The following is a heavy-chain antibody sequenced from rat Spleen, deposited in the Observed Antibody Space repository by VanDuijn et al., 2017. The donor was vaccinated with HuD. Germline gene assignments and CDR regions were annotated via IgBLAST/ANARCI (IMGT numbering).Heavy chain of an antibody. CDR3: ARRLGD. J-gene: IGHJ2*01. D-gene: IGHD1-5*01. CDR2: MWSGGST. V-gene: IGHV2-45*01. Sequence: QVQLMESGPGLVQPSETLSLTCTVSGFSLTSYNVHWVRQPPGKGLEWMGVMWSGGSTDYNSALKSRLSISRDTSKNQVFLKMNSLQTEDTAMYFCARRLGDWGQGVMVTVSS. CDR1: GFSLTSYN.